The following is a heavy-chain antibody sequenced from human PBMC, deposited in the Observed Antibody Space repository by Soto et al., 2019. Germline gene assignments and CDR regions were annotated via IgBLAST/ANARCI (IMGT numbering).Heavy chain of an antibody. CDR2: FSAGGRT. CDR3: AKESLPEHYGDTLFDY. Sequence: EVQLLESGGTLVQPGGSLRLSCAASGFSFSNYAMSWVRQAPGKGLEWVSTFSAGGRTYYADSVKGRFSIARDSSQKTGYLQISDLRPEDTAVYYCAKESLPEHYGDTLFDYWGQGTRVTVSS. D-gene: IGHD4-17*01. CDR1: GFSFSNYA. J-gene: IGHJ4*02. V-gene: IGHV3-23*01.